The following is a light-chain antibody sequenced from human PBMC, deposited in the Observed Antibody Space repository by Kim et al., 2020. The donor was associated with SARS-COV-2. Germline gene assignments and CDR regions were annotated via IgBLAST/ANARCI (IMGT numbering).Light chain of an antibody. J-gene: IGKJ1*01. CDR3: QAYGNSPWT. V-gene: IGKV3-20*01. Sequence: SPGDSATTSCNASQRLGDDFLAWSQQKAGQAPRLLIFSASSRAAGVPDRLRGSGSGTDFSLTINSLEPDDFAMYYCQAYGNSPWTFGHGTKVDIK. CDR2: SAS. CDR1: QRLGDDF.